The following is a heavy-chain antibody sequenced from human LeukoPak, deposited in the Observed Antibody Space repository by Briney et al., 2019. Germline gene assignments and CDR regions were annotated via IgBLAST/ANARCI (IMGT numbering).Heavy chain of an antibody. V-gene: IGHV3-66*04. CDR3: AKHGDDILTGYSR. D-gene: IGHD3-9*01. CDR1: EFTFSDYF. CDR2: IYSGGRT. Sequence: GGSLRLSCAASEFTFSDYFMNWVRQAPGKGLEWVSVIYSGGRTYYADSVKGRFTISRDNSKNTLYLQMNSLRVEDTAVYYCAKHGDDILTGYSRWGQGTLVTVSS. J-gene: IGHJ4*02.